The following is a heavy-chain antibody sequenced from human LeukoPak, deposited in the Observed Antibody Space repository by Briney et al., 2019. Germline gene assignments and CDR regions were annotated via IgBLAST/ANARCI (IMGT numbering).Heavy chain of an antibody. V-gene: IGHV1-69*13. Sequence: ASVKVSCKASGGTFTDYAISWVRQAPGQGLEWMGGIIPLLGTPNYAQKFQGRVTITADDSTSTAYMELTSLRSEDTAVYYCAEDSSMVTTRAPYYYYYLDGWGQGTTVTVSS. J-gene: IGHJ6*02. CDR2: IIPLLGTP. CDR1: GGTFTDYA. CDR3: AEDSSMVTTRAPYYYYYLDG. D-gene: IGHD4-17*01.